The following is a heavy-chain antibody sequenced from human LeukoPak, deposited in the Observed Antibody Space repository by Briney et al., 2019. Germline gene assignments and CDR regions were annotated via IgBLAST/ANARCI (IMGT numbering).Heavy chain of an antibody. CDR2: VSTNDGNT. J-gene: IGHJ4*02. CDR3: TRAPPGMTMMTDY. D-gene: IGHD3-22*01. CDR1: GYTFTNYH. V-gene: IGHV1-18*01. Sequence: ASVKVSCKASGYTFTNYHIAWVRQAPGQGLEWMEWVSTNDGNTVYAQRLQGRVTMTTDTSTSVAYMELRSLTSDDTAVYYCTRAPPGMTMMTDYWGRGTLVTVSS.